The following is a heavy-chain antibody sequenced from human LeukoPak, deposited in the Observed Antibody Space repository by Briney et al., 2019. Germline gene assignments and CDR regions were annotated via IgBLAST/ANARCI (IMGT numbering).Heavy chain of an antibody. J-gene: IGHJ5*02. CDR3: ASMQLWLSENWFDP. V-gene: IGHV1-69*05. CDR1: GGTFSSYA. CDR2: IIPIFGTA. D-gene: IGHD5-18*01. Sequence: SVEVSCKASGGTFSSYAISWVRQAPGQGLEWMGRIIPIFGTANYAQKFQGRVTITTDESTSTAYMELSSLRSEDTAVYYCASMQLWLSENWFDPWGQGTLVTVSS.